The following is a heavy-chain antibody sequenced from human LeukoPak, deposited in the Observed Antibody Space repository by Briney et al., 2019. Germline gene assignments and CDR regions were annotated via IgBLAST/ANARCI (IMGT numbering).Heavy chain of an antibody. J-gene: IGHJ5*02. V-gene: IGHV3-23*01. Sequence: GGSLRLSCAASGFTFSSYAMRWVRQAPGKGLEWVSTISGSGGGTYYADSVKGRFTISRDNSKNALYLQMNSLRAEDTAVYYCAKALRSSGWYPFDPWGQGTLVTVSS. CDR3: AKALRSSGWYPFDP. CDR1: GFTFSSYA. CDR2: ISGSGGGT. D-gene: IGHD6-19*01.